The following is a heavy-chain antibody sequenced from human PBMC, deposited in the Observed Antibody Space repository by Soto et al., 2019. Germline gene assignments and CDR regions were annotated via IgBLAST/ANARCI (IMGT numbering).Heavy chain of an antibody. CDR3: ARQCRGVTCHWFVP. Sequence: PSETLSLTCPVSGGSISGYYWSWIRQPPGKGLEWIGYMYNTGSTYYDPSLKSRVTISVDTSKNQFSLTLTSVTAADTAVYYCARQCRGVTCHWFVPWGQGTLVTVSS. J-gene: IGHJ5*02. D-gene: IGHD2-15*01. CDR1: GGSISGYY. V-gene: IGHV4-59*08. CDR2: MYNTGST.